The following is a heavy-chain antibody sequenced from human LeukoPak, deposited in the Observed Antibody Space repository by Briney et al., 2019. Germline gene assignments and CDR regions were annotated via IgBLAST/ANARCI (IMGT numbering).Heavy chain of an antibody. CDR3: ATYSTRNAREFQS. CDR2: IKTDASEK. J-gene: IGHJ1*01. V-gene: IGHV3-7*01. CDR1: GFTLSNYW. D-gene: IGHD4-11*01. Sequence: GGSLRLSCAASGFTLSNYWMNWVRQAPGKGLEWVANIKTDASEKYYADSVKGRFTISRDNAKMSLYLQMNSLRVEDTAVYYCATYSTRNAREFQSWGQGTLVTVSS.